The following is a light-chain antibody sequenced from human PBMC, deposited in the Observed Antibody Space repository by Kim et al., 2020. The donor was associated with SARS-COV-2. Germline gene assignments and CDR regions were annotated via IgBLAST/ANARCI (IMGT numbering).Light chain of an antibody. CDR2: AAS. CDR3: QQYDSYPRT. J-gene: IGKJ1*01. CDR1: QSISSW. V-gene: IGKV1D-16*01. Sequence: DIQMTQSPSSLSASVGDRVTITCRASQSISSWLAWYQQKPGKPPKSLIYAASSLQSGVPSRFSGSGSGTDFTLSISSLQPEDFATYYCQQYDSYPRTFGQGTQVDIK.